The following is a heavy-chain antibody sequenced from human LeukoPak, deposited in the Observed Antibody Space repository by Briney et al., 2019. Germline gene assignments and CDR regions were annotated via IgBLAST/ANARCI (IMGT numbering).Heavy chain of an antibody. V-gene: IGHV4-34*01. CDR3: ARGTRGGVPYSSGWPAVPYYYYMDV. D-gene: IGHD6-19*01. Sequence: SETLSLTCAVYGGSFSGYYWSWVRQPPGKGLEWIGEINHSGSTNYNPSLKSRVTISVDTSKNQFSLKLSSVTAADTTVYYCARGTRGGVPYSSGWPAVPYYYYMDVWGKGTTVTVSS. CDR1: GGSFSGYY. CDR2: INHSGST. J-gene: IGHJ6*03.